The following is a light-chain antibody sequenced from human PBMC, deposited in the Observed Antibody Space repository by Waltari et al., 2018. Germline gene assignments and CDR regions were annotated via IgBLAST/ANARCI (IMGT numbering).Light chain of an antibody. J-gene: IGLJ2*01. CDR2: QDN. CDR3: QAWDSNIVI. V-gene: IGLV3-1*01. CDR1: KLCDKY. Sequence: SYDLTQPPSVSVSPGQTATITCPGNKLCDKYPCWYQRRPGQSPLLVIYQDNKRPSGIPDRFSGSNSGNTATLTITGTQPIDEADYYCQAWDSNIVIFGGGTKLTVL.